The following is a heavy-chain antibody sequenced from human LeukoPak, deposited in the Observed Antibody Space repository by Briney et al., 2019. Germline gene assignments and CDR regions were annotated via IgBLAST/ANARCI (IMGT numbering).Heavy chain of an antibody. CDR3: AGNYYDSSGYYWNPPDY. D-gene: IGHD3-22*01. CDR2: ISAYNGNT. J-gene: IGHJ4*02. CDR1: GYTFTGYY. V-gene: IGHV1-18*04. Sequence: ASVKVSCKASGYTFTGYYMHWVRQAPGQGLEWMGWISAYNGNTNYAQKLQGRVTMTTDTSTSTAYMELRSLRSDDTAVYYCAGNYYDSSGYYWNPPDYWGQGTLVTVSS.